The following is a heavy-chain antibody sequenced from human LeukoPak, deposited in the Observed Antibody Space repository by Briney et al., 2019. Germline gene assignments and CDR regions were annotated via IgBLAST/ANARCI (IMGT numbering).Heavy chain of an antibody. J-gene: IGHJ5*02. CDR1: GYSFTSYW. Sequence: GESLKISCKGSGYSFTSYWIGWVRQMPGKGLEWMGIIYSGDTDTRYSPSFQGQVTISADKSISTAYLQWSSLKASDTALYYCARTLLSEVSEINWFDPWGEGTLVSVSS. V-gene: IGHV5-51*01. D-gene: IGHD5/OR15-5a*01. CDR2: IYSGDTDT. CDR3: ARTLLSEVSEINWFDP.